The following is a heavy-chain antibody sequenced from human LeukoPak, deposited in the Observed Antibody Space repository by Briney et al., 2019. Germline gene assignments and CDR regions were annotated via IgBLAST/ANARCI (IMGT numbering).Heavy chain of an antibody. D-gene: IGHD6-13*01. CDR1: GFTFSSYA. V-gene: IGHV3-30-3*01. CDR3: AREGSSWYFNWFDP. Sequence: GGSLRLSCEASGFTFSSYAMHWVRQAPGKGLEWVAVISYDGSNKYYADSVKGRFTISRDNSKNTLYLQMNSLRAEDTAVYYCAREGSSWYFNWFDPWGQGTLVTVSS. J-gene: IGHJ5*02. CDR2: ISYDGSNK.